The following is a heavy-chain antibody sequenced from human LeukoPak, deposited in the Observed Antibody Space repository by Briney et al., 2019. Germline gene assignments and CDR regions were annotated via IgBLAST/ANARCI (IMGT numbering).Heavy chain of an antibody. CDR2: FYYSGST. V-gene: IGHV4-30-4*01. CDR1: GGSISSGDYY. J-gene: IGHJ5*02. CDR3: ASLEEPWEWFDP. Sequence: SQTLSLTCTVSGGSISSGDYYWSWIRQPPGKGLEWIGYFYYSGSTYYNPSLKSRVTISVDTSKNQFSLKLSSVTAADTAVYYCASLEEPWEWFDPWGQGTLVTVSS. D-gene: IGHD1-26*01.